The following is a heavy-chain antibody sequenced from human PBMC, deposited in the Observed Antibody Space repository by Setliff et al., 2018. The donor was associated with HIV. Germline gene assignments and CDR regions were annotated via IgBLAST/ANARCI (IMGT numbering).Heavy chain of an antibody. CDR1: NGSISSHY. CDR2: MYYSGST. Sequence: SETLSLTCTVSNGSISSHYWSWIRQPPGKGLEWIGNMYYSGSTNYNPSLKSRVTISVDRSQNHFSLKLSSVTAADTAVYYCAREVDYYDSSRYLLLYYFDSWGQGTLVTGLL. J-gene: IGHJ4*02. D-gene: IGHD3-22*01. V-gene: IGHV4-59*11. CDR3: AREVDYYDSSRYLLLYYFDS.